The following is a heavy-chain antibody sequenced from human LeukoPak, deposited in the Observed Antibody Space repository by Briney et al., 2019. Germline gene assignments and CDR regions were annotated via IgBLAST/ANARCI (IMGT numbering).Heavy chain of an antibody. Sequence: SETLSLTCTVSGCSISSFYWSWIRQPPGKGLEWSGYSYYSGATNYNPSPKSRVTTSVDSSKKQYSLKLNSVTAADTAVYFCARRYGDYDPYFDYWGQGTLVTVSS. CDR3: ARRYGDYDPYFDY. J-gene: IGHJ4*02. V-gene: IGHV4-59*01. CDR1: GCSISSFY. D-gene: IGHD4-17*01. CDR2: SYYSGAT.